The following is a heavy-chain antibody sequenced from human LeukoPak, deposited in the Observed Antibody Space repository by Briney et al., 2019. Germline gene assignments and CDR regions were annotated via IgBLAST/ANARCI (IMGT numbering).Heavy chain of an antibody. V-gene: IGHV4-39*07. D-gene: IGHD6-6*01. CDR2: IYYSGST. CDR1: GGSISRYY. CDR3: AGAREFSSSSGRAYYFDF. J-gene: IGHJ4*02. Sequence: SETLSLTCTVSGGSISRYYWGWIRQPPGKGLEWIGSIYYSGSTYYNPSLKSRVTISVDTSKNQFSLKLSSVTAADTAVYYCAGAREFSSSSGRAYYFDFWGQGTLVTVSS.